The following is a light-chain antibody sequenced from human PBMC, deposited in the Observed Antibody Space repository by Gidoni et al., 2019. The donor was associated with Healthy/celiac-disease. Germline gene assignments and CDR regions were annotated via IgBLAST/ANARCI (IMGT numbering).Light chain of an antibody. V-gene: IGKV1-8*01. CDR2: AAS. Sequence: IRMTQSPSSLSASTGDRVTITCRKSKGISSYVTWYQQKPGKAPKLLIYAASTLQRGVPARFSGSGSGTDFTLTISSLQSEDLATYYCQQYYSYPPTVXGXTKVEIK. CDR3: QQYYSYPPT. CDR1: KGISSY. J-gene: IGKJ4*01.